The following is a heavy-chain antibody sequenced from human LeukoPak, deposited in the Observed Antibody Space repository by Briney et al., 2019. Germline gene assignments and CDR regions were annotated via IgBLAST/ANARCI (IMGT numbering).Heavy chain of an antibody. D-gene: IGHD3-22*01. CDR2: IKQDGSEK. Sequence: GGSLRLSCAASGFTFSSYWMSWVRQAPGKGLEWVANIKQDGSEKYYVDSVKGRFTISRDNSKNTLYLQMNSLRAEDTAVYYCAKDDYYDTSGYRDWDQGTLVTVSS. CDR3: AKDDYYDTSGYRD. J-gene: IGHJ4*02. CDR1: GFTFSSYW. V-gene: IGHV3-7*01.